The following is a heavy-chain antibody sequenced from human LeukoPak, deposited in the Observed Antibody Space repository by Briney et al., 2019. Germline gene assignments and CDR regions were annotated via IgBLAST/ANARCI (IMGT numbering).Heavy chain of an antibody. CDR1: GGTFISYA. CDR2: IIPIFGIA. CDR3: AGGNTYYYDSRGWNYYGMDV. J-gene: IGHJ6*02. V-gene: IGHV1-69*04. D-gene: IGHD3-22*01. Sequence: ASVKVSCKASGGTFISYAISWVRQAPGQGLEWMGRIIPIFGIANYAQKFQGRVTITADKSTSTAYMELSSLRSEDPAVYYCAGGNTYYYDSRGWNYYGMDVWGQGTTVTVSS.